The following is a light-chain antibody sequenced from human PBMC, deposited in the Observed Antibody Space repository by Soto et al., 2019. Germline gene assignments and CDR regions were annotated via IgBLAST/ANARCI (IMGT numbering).Light chain of an antibody. J-gene: IGLJ3*02. CDR2: GNN. CDR3: AAWDDSLNGPV. CDR1: SSNIGRNT. V-gene: IGLV1-44*01. Sequence: QSVLTQPPSASGTPGQRVTISCSGSSSNIGRNTVNWYQQLPGTAPKLLIYGNNQRPSGVPDRFSGSKSGTSASLAISGLQSEDEADYYCAAWDDSLNGPVFGGGTKLNVL.